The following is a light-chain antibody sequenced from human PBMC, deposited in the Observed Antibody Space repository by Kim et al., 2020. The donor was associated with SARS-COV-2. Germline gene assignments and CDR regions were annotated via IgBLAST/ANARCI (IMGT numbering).Light chain of an antibody. J-gene: IGKJ4*01. V-gene: IGKV1-5*01. CDR2: DAS. CDR1: QGSSSC. CDR3: QQYDSLRLT. Sequence: DIQITQSQSSLSASVGDRVTITCRASQGSSSCLAWFQQKPGKAPKLLIYDASSLESGVPSRFSGSGSGREFTLTISSLQPDDCATYYCQQYDSLRLTFGQGTKVDIK.